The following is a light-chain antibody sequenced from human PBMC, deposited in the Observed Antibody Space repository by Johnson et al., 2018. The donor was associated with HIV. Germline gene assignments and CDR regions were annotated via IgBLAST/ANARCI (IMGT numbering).Light chain of an antibody. V-gene: IGLV1-44*01. J-gene: IGLJ1*01. CDR2: RNN. CDR1: SSNIESNT. CDR3: GTWDNSLNTGGV. Sequence: QSVLTQPPSASGTPGQTVTISCSGSSSNIESNTVNWYRQLPGTAPKLLIYRNNQRPSGVPDRFSGSKSGTSASLAISGLQAEDEADDYCGTWDNSLNTGGVFGAGTKVTVL.